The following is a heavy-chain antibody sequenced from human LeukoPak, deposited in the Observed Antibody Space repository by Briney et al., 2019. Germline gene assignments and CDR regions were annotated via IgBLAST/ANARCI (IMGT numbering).Heavy chain of an antibody. CDR3: ARGPDDSSSALSYYYYGMDV. Sequence: ASVKVSCKASGYTFTSYGISWVRQAPGQGLEWMGWMNPNSGNTGYAQKFQGRVTMTRNTSISTAYMELSSLRSEDTAVYYCARGPDDSSSALSYYYYGMDVWGQGTTVTVSS. CDR2: MNPNSGNT. D-gene: IGHD6-6*01. CDR1: GYTFTSYG. V-gene: IGHV1-8*02. J-gene: IGHJ6*02.